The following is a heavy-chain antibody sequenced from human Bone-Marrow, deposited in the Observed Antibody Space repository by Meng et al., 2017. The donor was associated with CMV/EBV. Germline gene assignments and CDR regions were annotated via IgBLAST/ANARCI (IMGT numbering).Heavy chain of an antibody. CDR1: GYTFTYYD. Sequence: ASVKVSCKASGYTFTYYDIIWVRQASGQGLEWVGWMNPNRGNTAYAQKLQGRVTMTRDTSTSMAYMELSSLRSGDTAVYYCARGQVQCSTINCHDYRFSGMDVWGQGTTVTVSS. CDR3: ARGQVQCSTINCHDYRFSGMDV. V-gene: IGHV1-8*01. CDR2: MNPNRGNT. J-gene: IGHJ6*02. D-gene: IGHD2/OR15-2a*01.